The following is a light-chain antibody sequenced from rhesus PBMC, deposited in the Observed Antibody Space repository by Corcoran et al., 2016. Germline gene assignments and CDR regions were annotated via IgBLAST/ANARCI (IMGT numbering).Light chain of an antibody. CDR3: LHSNLCPFT. CDR2: AES. V-gene: IGKV1-43*02. J-gene: IGKJ3*01. CDR1: QGFSTY. Sequence: DIQMTQSPSSLSASVGDRVTITCRTSQGFSTYSNWYQQKPGRPPKRLIYAESSLENGVPSRFSGSGSGTDFTLPISSLQPEDLVAYYFLHSNLCPFTFGLGTKLDIK.